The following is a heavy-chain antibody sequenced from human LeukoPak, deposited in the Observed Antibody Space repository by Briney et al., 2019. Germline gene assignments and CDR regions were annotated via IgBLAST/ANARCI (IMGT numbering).Heavy chain of an antibody. J-gene: IGHJ6*03. V-gene: IGHV1-69*05. CDR2: IIPIFGTA. D-gene: IGHD3-22*01. CDR1: GGTFSSYA. Sequence: SVKVSCKASGGTFSSYAISWVRQAPGQGLEWMGRIIPIFGTANYAQKFQGRVTITTDESTSTAYMELSSLRSEDTAVYYCARDNSGYYSGYYYYYYMDVWGKGTTVTVSS. CDR3: ARDNSGYYSGYYYYYYMDV.